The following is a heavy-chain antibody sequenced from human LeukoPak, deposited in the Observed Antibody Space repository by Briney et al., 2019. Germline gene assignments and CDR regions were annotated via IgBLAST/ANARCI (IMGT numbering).Heavy chain of an antibody. CDR1: GYTFTSYD. J-gene: IGHJ6*02. Sequence: ASVKVSCKASGYTFTSYDINWVRQATGQGLEWMGWMNPNSGNTGYAQKFQGRVTMTRNTSISTAYMELSSLRSEDTAVYYCARLGYSSSWYRNYYYYGMDVWGRGTTVTVSS. V-gene: IGHV1-8*01. CDR2: MNPNSGNT. D-gene: IGHD6-13*01. CDR3: ARLGYSSSWYRNYYYYGMDV.